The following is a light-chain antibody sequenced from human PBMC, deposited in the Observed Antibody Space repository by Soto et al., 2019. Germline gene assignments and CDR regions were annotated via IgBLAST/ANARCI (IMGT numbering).Light chain of an antibody. J-gene: IGLJ7*01. CDR3: QSYDSSPLAV. V-gene: IGLV6-57*04. CDR1: SGSIASNY. CDR2: EDN. Sequence: NFMLTQPHSVSESPGKTVTISCTRSSGSIASNYVQWYQQRPGSAPTTVIYEDNQSPSGVPDRFSGSIDSSSNSASLTISGLQTEDEADYYCQSYDSSPLAVFGGGTQLTVL.